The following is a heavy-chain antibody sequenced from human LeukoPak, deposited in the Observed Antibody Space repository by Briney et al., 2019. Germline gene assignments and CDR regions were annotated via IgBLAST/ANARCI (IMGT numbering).Heavy chain of an antibody. CDR2: IYPGDSDT. D-gene: IGHD5-24*01. CDR3: ARARKRGGYNFRYDAFDI. V-gene: IGHV5-51*01. Sequence: GESLKISCKGSGYSFTSYWIGWVRQMPGKGLEWMGIIYPGDSDTRYSPSFQGQVTISADKSISTAYLQWSSLKASDTAMYYRARARKRGGYNFRYDAFDIWGQGTMVTVSS. J-gene: IGHJ3*02. CDR1: GYSFTSYW.